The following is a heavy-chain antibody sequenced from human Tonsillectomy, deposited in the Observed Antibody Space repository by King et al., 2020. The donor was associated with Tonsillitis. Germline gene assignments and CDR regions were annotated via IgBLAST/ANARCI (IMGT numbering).Heavy chain of an antibody. V-gene: IGHV3-30-3*01. D-gene: IGHD2-15*01. CDR2: ISYDGSHK. CDR1: GFTFSSYA. CDR3: ARAVGPYYYYGMDV. J-gene: IGHJ6*02. Sequence: VQLVESGGGVVQPGRSLRLSCAASGFTFSSYAMHWVRQAPGKGLEWVAVISYDGSHKYYADSVKGRFTISRDNSKNTLYLQMNSLRAEDTAVYYCARAVGPYYYYGMDVWGQGTTVTVSS.